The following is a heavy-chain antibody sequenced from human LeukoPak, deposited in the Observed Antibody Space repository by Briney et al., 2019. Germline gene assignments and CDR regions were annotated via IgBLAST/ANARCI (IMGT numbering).Heavy chain of an antibody. Sequence: SETLSLTCTVSGYSISSGHYWGWIRQTPGKGLEWIGEINHSGSTNYNPSLKSRVTISVDTSKNQFSLKLSSVTAADTAVYYCARGYSSSWYLVSFPFDYWGQGTLVTVSS. D-gene: IGHD6-13*01. CDR3: ARGYSSSWYLVSFPFDY. V-gene: IGHV4-38-2*02. CDR2: INHSGST. CDR1: GYSISSGHY. J-gene: IGHJ4*02.